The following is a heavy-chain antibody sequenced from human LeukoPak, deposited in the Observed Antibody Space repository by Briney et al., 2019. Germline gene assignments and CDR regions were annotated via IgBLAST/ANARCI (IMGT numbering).Heavy chain of an antibody. V-gene: IGHV1-69*13. CDR2: IIPIFGTA. Sequence: SVKVSCKASGGTFSSYAISWVRQAPGQGLEWMGRIIPIFGTANYAQKFQGRVTITADESTSTAYMELSSLRSEDTAVYYCARDEGGDFWSGYYGDWGQGTLVTVSS. J-gene: IGHJ4*02. CDR3: ARDEGGDFWSGYYGD. D-gene: IGHD3-3*01. CDR1: GGTFSSYA.